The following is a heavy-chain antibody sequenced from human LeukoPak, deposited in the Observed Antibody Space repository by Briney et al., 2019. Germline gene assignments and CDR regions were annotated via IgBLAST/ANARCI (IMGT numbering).Heavy chain of an antibody. J-gene: IGHJ4*02. V-gene: IGHV3-23*01. Sequence: GGSLRLSCAASGFTFSSYWMNWVRQAPGKGLEWVSAISGSGGSTYYADSVKGRFTISRDNSKNTLYLQMNSLRAEDTAVYYCAKVGYCSSTSCAYFDYWGQGTLVTVSS. CDR1: GFTFSSYW. D-gene: IGHD2-2*01. CDR3: AKVGYCSSTSCAYFDY. CDR2: ISGSGGST.